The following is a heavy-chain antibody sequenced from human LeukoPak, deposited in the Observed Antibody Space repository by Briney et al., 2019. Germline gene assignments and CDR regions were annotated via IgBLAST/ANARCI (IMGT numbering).Heavy chain of an antibody. D-gene: IGHD3-22*01. CDR2: IYSGGST. V-gene: IGHV3-66*01. Sequence: GGSLRLSCAASGFTVSSNYMSWVRQAPGKGLEWVSAIYSGGSTYYADSVKGRFTISRDNSKNTLYLQMNSLRAEDTAVYYCARVEPSAGYDSSGFDYWGQGTLVTVSS. CDR3: ARVEPSAGYDSSGFDY. J-gene: IGHJ4*02. CDR1: GFTVSSNY.